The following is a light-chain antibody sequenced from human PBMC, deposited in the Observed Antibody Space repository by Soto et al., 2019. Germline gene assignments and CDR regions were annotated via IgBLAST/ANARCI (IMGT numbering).Light chain of an antibody. Sequence: ILLTQSPGTLSLSPGYRATVSCRASQSVSSSYLAWYQRKSGQAPRLLIYGASSRASGIPDRFSGSGSGTDFTLTISRLEPEDFAVYYCQQYGNSPLTFGGGTKVDIK. J-gene: IGKJ4*01. CDR3: QQYGNSPLT. V-gene: IGKV3-20*01. CDR1: QSVSSSY. CDR2: GAS.